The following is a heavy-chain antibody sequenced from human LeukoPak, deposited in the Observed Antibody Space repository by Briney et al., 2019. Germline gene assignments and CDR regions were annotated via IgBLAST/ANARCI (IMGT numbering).Heavy chain of an antibody. D-gene: IGHD3-22*01. CDR3: ARAVRFYYDSSGYHPTRFDP. CDR2: IYYSGST. J-gene: IGHJ5*02. Sequence: SETLSLTCAVYVGSFSGHFWTWIRQSPGKGLEWIAYIYYSGSTYYNPSLKSRVTISVDTSKNQFSLKLSSVTAADTAVYYCARAVRFYYDSSGYHPTRFDPWGQGTLVTVSS. V-gene: IGHV4-59*11. CDR1: VGSFSGHF.